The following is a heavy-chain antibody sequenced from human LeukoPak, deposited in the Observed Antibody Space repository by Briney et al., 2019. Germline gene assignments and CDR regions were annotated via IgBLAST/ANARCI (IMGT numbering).Heavy chain of an antibody. V-gene: IGHV3-33*01. CDR3: ARDKNYYGSGSPSLDAFDI. CDR2: IWYDGSNL. D-gene: IGHD3-10*01. CDR1: GFPFSSYG. J-gene: IGHJ3*02. Sequence: GRSLRLSCAASGFPFSSYGMHWVRQAPGTGLEWVALIWYDGSNLYYADSVKGRFTISKDSSKNTLYLHMNSLRAEDTAVYYCARDKNYYGSGSPSLDAFDIWGQGTMVTVSS.